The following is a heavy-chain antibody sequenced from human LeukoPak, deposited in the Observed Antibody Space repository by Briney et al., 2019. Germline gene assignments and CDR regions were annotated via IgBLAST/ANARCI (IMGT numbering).Heavy chain of an antibody. V-gene: IGHV3-21*01. D-gene: IGHD6-19*01. CDR2: IGSVTTYI. J-gene: IGHJ4*02. CDR3: ARAIAVAGPYYFDY. CDR1: GFTFSDYT. Sequence: GGSLRLSCAASGFTFSDYTMNWVRQAPGKGLEWVSSIGSVTTYIYYADSVKGRFTISRDNAKNSLSLQMNSLRAEDTAVYYCARAIAVAGPYYFDYWGQGTLLTVSS.